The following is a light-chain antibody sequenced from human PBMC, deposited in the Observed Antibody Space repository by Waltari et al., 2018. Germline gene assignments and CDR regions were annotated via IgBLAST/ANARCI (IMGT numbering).Light chain of an antibody. V-gene: IGKV2-28*01. Sequence: DIVMTQSPLSLPVSPGEPASISCRSSQSLLHSNGYNYLDWYLQKPGQSPQLLIFLGSNRASGVPDRFSGGGSGTDFTLKISRVEAEDVGVYYCMQALQTPWTFGQGPRWKSN. CDR1: QSLLHSNGYNY. CDR3: MQALQTPWT. CDR2: LGS. J-gene: IGKJ1*01.